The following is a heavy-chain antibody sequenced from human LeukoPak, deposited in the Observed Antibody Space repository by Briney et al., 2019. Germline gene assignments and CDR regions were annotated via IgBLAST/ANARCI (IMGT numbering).Heavy chain of an antibody. D-gene: IGHD6-19*01. CDR3: ARGRGSSG. J-gene: IGHJ4*02. CDR2: ISSGGYTM. CDR1: GFTFSTYE. V-gene: IGHV3-48*03. Sequence: GGSLRLSCAASGFTFSTYEMNWARQAPGKGLEWVSYISSGGYTMYYADSVKGRFTISRDNAKNSLSLQMNSLRAEDTAVYYCARGRGSSGWGEGTLVTVSS.